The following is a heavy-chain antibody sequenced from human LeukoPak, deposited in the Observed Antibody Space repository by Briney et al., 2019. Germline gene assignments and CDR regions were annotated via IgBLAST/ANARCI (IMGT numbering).Heavy chain of an antibody. J-gene: IGHJ4*02. V-gene: IGHV3-48*03. CDR1: GFTFSSYE. D-gene: IGHD7-27*01. Sequence: GGSLRLPCAASGFTFSSYEMNWVRQAPGKGLEWVSYISSSGSTIYYADSVRGRFTISRDNAKNSLYLQMNSLRAEDTAVYYCARVRAPSGEFDYWGQGTLVTVSS. CDR3: ARVRAPSGEFDY. CDR2: ISSSGSTI.